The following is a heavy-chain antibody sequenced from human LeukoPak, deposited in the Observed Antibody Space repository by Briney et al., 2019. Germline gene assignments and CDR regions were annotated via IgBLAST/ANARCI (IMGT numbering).Heavy chain of an antibody. CDR2: IYYSGST. CDR3: AGWGQWLIHYFDY. V-gene: IGHV4-39*07. CDR1: GGSISSSSYY. D-gene: IGHD6-19*01. J-gene: IGHJ4*02. Sequence: PSETLSLTCTVSGGSISSSSYYWGWIRQPPGKGLEWIGSIYYSGSTYYNPSLKSRVTISVDTSKNQFSLKLSSVTAADTAVYYCAGWGQWLIHYFDYWGQGTLVTVSS.